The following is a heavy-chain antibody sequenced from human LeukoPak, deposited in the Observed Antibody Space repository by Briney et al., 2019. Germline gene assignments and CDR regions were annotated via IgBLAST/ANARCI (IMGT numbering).Heavy chain of an antibody. V-gene: IGHV3-66*01. D-gene: IGHD2-21*01. CDR1: GFTVSSNY. J-gene: IGHJ4*02. CDR2: IFGGGST. Sequence: GGSLRLSCAPSGFTVSSNYMSWVRQAPGKGLEWVSIIFGGGSTNYADSVKGRFTISRDNSKNTVDLQMNSLRAEDTAVYYCASPGETPFDHWGQGTLVTVSS. CDR3: ASPGETPFDH.